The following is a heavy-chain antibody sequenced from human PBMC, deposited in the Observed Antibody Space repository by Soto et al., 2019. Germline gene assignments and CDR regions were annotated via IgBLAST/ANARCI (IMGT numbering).Heavy chain of an antibody. J-gene: IGHJ4*02. CDR1: GGSISRNAHF. V-gene: IGHV4-39*01. Sequence: NPSETLSLTCTVSGGSISRNAHFWGWIRQPPGKGLEWIESIYYTGSTYYNPSLKSRLTLSVDTSNNQFSLRLNSVTAADTAVYYCVGVTSTQPSLDYWGQGTLVTVSS. D-gene: IGHD2-21*02. CDR2: IYYTGST. CDR3: VGVTSTQPSLDY.